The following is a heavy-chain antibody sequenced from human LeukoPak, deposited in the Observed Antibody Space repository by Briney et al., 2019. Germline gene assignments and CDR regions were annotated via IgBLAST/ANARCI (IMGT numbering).Heavy chain of an antibody. Sequence: GGSLRLSCAASGFTFDDYAMHWVRQAPGKGLEWVSGISWNSGSIGYADSVKGRFTISRDNAKNSLYLQMNSLRAEDTALYYCAKRKSGLFDAFDIWGQGTMVTISS. D-gene: IGHD1-14*01. CDR3: AKRKSGLFDAFDI. J-gene: IGHJ3*02. CDR1: GFTFDDYA. V-gene: IGHV3-9*01. CDR2: ISWNSGSI.